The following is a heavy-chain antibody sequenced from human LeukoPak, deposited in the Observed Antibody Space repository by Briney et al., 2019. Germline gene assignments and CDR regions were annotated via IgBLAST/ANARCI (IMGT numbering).Heavy chain of an antibody. V-gene: IGHV3-53*01. J-gene: IGHJ3*02. Sequence: GGSLRLSCAASGFTFSSYGMSWVRQAPGKGLEWVSIIYSGGSTFYADSVKGRFTISRDNSKNTLYLQMNSLRAEDTAVYYCARGGSYLSAFDIWGQGTMVTVSS. D-gene: IGHD1-26*01. CDR2: IYSGGST. CDR3: ARGGSYLSAFDI. CDR1: GFTFSSYG.